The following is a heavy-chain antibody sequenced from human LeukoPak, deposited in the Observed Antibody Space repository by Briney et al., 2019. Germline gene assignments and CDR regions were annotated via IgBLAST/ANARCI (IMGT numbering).Heavy chain of an antibody. CDR2: ISSSSSYT. D-gene: IGHD6-19*01. J-gene: IGHJ4*02. Sequence: GGSLRLSCAASGLTFSDYYMTWIRQAPGKGLEWVSYISSSSSYTNYADSVKGRFTISRDNTKNSLYLQMNSLRAEDTAVYYCARVTAVAAPLTYWGQGTLVTVSS. CDR3: ARVTAVAAPLTY. V-gene: IGHV3-11*06. CDR1: GLTFSDYY.